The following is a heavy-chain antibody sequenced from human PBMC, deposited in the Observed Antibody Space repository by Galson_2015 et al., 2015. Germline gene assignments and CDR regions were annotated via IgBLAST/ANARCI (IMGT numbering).Heavy chain of an antibody. V-gene: IGHV5-51*01. Sequence: QSGAEVKKPGESLQISCTGSGYSFTSYWIGWVRQMPGKGLEWMGIIYPGDSDTRYSPSFQGQVTISADKSISTAYLQWSSLKASDTAMYYCARHPYYYGSGSFPSGWFDPWGQGTLVTVSS. J-gene: IGHJ5*02. CDR3: ARHPYYYGSGSFPSGWFDP. D-gene: IGHD3-10*01. CDR1: GYSFTSYW. CDR2: IYPGDSDT.